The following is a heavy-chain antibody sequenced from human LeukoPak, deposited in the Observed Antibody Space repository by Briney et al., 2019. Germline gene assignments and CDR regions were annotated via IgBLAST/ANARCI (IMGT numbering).Heavy chain of an antibody. D-gene: IGHD3-22*01. Sequence: GGTLRLSCAASGFTFSSYGMSWVRQAPGKGLEWVSAISGSGGSTYYADSVKGRFTISRDNAKNSLYLQMNSLRAEDTAVYYCARDLGYDSSGFSYWGQGTLVTVSS. CDR1: GFTFSSYG. CDR3: ARDLGYDSSGFSY. J-gene: IGHJ4*02. V-gene: IGHV3-23*01. CDR2: ISGSGGST.